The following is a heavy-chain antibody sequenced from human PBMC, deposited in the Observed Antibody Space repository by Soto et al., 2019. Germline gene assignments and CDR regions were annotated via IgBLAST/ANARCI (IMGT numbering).Heavy chain of an antibody. V-gene: IGHV3-53*01. CDR3: ASWHEREHAYDV. Sequence: DVQLVESGGGLIQPGESLRLSCAAFGLTVSGKKYVAWVRQAPGKGLEWVSALYDVDGSFYADSVKGRFTTSSDSSKTTVYLQMNGLSTDDTAVYYCASWHEREHAYDVWGQGTTVPVSS. CDR1: GLTVSGKKY. CDR2: LYDVDGS. J-gene: IGHJ3*01. D-gene: IGHD1-1*01.